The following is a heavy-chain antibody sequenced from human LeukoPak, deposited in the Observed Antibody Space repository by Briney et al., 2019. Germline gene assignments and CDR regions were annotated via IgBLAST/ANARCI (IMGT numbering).Heavy chain of an antibody. D-gene: IGHD6-19*01. Sequence: GGSLRLSCAASGFTFSNYGMHWVRQAPGKGLEWVALIWYDGRTKFHADSVKGRITISRDNSKNTLYLQMDSLRDEDTAVYYCAREWGRIAVAGGPGYWGQGTRVTVSS. V-gene: IGHV3-33*01. CDR1: GFTFSNYG. J-gene: IGHJ4*02. CDR3: AREWGRIAVAGGPGY. CDR2: IWYDGRTK.